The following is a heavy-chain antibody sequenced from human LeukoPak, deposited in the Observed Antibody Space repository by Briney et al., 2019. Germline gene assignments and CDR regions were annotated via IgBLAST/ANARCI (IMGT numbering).Heavy chain of an antibody. V-gene: IGHV1-2*06. D-gene: IGHD3-22*01. Sequence: ALVKVSCKASGYTFTAYYIHWVRQAPGQGLEWMGRINPNSGGTNYAQKFQGRVTMTRDTSISTAYMELSRLKSDDTAVYYCASVTYYDSSGYYLGDYWGQGTLVTVSS. J-gene: IGHJ4*02. CDR1: GYTFTAYY. CDR3: ASVTYYDSSGYYLGDY. CDR2: INPNSGGT.